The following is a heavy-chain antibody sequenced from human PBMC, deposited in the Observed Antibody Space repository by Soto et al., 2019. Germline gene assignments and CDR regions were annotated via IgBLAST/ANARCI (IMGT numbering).Heavy chain of an antibody. Sequence: GGSLRLSCAASGFTFDDYAMHWVRQAPGKGLEWVSGISWNSGSIGYADSVKGRFTISRDNAKNSLYLQMNSLRAEDTALYYCAKDIHKSGGVPRFFDYWGQGTLVTVSS. CDR3: AKDIHKSGGVPRFFDY. V-gene: IGHV3-9*01. D-gene: IGHD3-16*01. CDR2: ISWNSGSI. CDR1: GFTFDDYA. J-gene: IGHJ4*02.